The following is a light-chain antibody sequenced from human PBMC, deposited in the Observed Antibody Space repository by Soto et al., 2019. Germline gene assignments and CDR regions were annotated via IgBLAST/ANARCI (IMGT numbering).Light chain of an antibody. CDR3: QQYNIWPLA. V-gene: IGKV3-15*01. J-gene: IGKJ1*01. CDR1: QSVSTD. Sequence: EIMMTQSPATLSVSPGERATLSCRASQSVSTDLAWYQQKPGQSPRLLIYGASNRDTSVPARFSGSGSGTEFTLTINSLQSEDFAVYYCQQYNIWPLAFGQGTKVEIK. CDR2: GAS.